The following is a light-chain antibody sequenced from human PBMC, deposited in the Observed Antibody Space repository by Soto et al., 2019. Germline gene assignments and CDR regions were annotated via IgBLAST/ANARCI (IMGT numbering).Light chain of an antibody. J-gene: IGLJ3*02. Sequence: QAVVTQPPSVSGAPGQRVTISCTGSSSNIGRGYDVHWYQQVPGSAPRLLLSGDNTRPSGVPDRFSGSRSGTSASLAITGLQAEDEADYYCQTFDSSLTISWVFGGGNKLTVL. CDR2: GDN. V-gene: IGLV1-40*01. CDR1: SSNIGRGYD. CDR3: QTFDSSLTISWV.